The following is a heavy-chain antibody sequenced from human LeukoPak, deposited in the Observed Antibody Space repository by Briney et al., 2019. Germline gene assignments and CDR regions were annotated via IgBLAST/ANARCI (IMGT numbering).Heavy chain of an antibody. CDR2: IYYSGST. CDR1: GGSISSYY. CDR3: ARATLGETGTTWGSYYYGMDV. V-gene: IGHV4-59*01. D-gene: IGHD1-7*01. Sequence: SETLSLTCTVSGGSISSYYWSWIRQPPGKGLEWIGYIYYSGSTNYNPSLKSRVTISVDTSKNQFSLKLSSVTAADTAVYYCARATLGETGTTWGSYYYGMDVWGQGTTVTVSS. J-gene: IGHJ6*02.